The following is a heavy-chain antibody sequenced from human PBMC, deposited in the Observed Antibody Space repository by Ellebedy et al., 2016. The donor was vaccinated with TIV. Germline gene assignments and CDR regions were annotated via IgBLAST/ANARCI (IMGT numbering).Heavy chain of an antibody. CDR2: INHSGST. CDR1: GFTFSSYA. CDR3: AREEKDILTGYSPSTFGY. D-gene: IGHD3-9*01. V-gene: IGHV4-34*01. Sequence: ESLKISCAASGFTFSSYAMSLVRQPPGKGLEWIGEINHSGSTNYNPSLKSRVTISVDPSKKQFSLKLSSVTAADTAVDYCAREEKDILTGYSPSTFGYWGQGTLVTVSS. J-gene: IGHJ4*02.